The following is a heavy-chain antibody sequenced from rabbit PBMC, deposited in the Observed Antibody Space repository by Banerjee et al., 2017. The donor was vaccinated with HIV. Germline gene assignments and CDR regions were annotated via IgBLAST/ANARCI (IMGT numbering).Heavy chain of an antibody. J-gene: IGHJ4*01. Sequence: QEQLVESGGGLVQPEGSLTLTCKASGFDFSSSYWISWVRQAPGKGLEWIGCIYNGDGSTYYASWAKGRFTISKTSSTTVTLQMTSLTAADTATYFCARLYDDYGDYYFNLWGPGTLVTVS. CDR1: GFDFSSSYW. V-gene: IGHV1S45*01. CDR3: ARLYDDYGDYYFNL. CDR2: IYNGDGST. D-gene: IGHD2-1*01.